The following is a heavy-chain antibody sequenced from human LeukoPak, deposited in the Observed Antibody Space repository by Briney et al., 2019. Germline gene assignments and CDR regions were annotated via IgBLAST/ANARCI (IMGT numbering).Heavy chain of an antibody. D-gene: IGHD3-10*01. CDR1: GFTFSSYG. Sequence: PGGSLRLSCAASGFTFSSYGMHWVRQAPGKGLEWVAFIRYDGSNKYYANSVKGRFTISRDNSKNTLYLQMNSLRAEDTAVYYCAKVGDGSGSYSDYWGQGTLVTVSS. V-gene: IGHV3-30*02. CDR2: IRYDGSNK. J-gene: IGHJ4*02. CDR3: AKVGDGSGSYSDY.